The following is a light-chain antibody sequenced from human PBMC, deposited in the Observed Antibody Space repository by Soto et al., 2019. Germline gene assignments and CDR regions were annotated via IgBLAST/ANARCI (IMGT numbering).Light chain of an antibody. CDR1: QSISGAY. J-gene: IGKJ2*01. V-gene: IGKV3-20*01. CDR2: GAS. Sequence: EIVLTQSPGTLSLSPGERATLSCRASQSISGAYLAWYQQRPGQAPRLLIYGASSRATGIPNMFSGSGSGTDFTLTISSLEPEDFAVYYCQQFGGSPYTFGLGTKLEIK. CDR3: QQFGGSPYT.